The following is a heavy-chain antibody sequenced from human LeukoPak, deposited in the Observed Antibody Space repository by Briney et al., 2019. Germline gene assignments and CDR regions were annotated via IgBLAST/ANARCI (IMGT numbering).Heavy chain of an antibody. CDR1: GGSISSYY. CDR3: ARDRYYYDSSGYTQLDY. J-gene: IGHJ4*02. CDR2: IYTSGST. Sequence: SETLSLTCTVSGGSISSYYWSWIRQPAGKGLEWIGRIYTSGSTNYNPSLKSRVTMSVDTSKNQFSLKLSSVTAADTAVYYWARDRYYYDSSGYTQLDYWGQGTLVTVSS. D-gene: IGHD3-22*01. V-gene: IGHV4-4*07.